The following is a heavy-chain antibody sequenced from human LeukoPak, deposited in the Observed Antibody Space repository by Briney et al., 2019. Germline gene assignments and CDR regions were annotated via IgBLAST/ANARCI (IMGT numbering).Heavy chain of an antibody. Sequence: SETLSLTCTVSGGSISSGTYYWGWIRQPPGKGLEWVATIYYTGSMYYNPSPKSRVTISVDRSKNQFSLKLSSVTAADTAVYYCARERCSGGSCYSNWFDPWGQGTLVTVSS. J-gene: IGHJ5*02. CDR2: IYYTGSM. V-gene: IGHV4-39*07. CDR3: ARERCSGGSCYSNWFDP. D-gene: IGHD2-15*01. CDR1: GGSISSGTYY.